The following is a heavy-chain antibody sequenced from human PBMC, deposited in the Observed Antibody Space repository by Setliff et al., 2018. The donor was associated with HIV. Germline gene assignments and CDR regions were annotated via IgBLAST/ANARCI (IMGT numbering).Heavy chain of an antibody. CDR3: ARDPAFGAFDI. CDR2: MNPNSGNT. D-gene: IGHD3-10*01. V-gene: IGHV1-8*03. J-gene: IGHJ3*02. CDR1: GYTFTSYD. Sequence: ASVKVSCKASGYTFTSYDINWARQATGQGLEWMGWMNPNSGNTGYAQKFQGRVTITRNTSISTAYMELSSLRTEDTAVYFCARDPAFGAFDIWGQGTMVTVSS.